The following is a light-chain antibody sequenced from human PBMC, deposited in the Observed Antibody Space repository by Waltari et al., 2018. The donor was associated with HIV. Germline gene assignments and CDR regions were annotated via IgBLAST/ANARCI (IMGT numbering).Light chain of an antibody. Sequence: DILLTQTPGTLSLSPGQRATLSCGASQIIRDNFLAWYQQRPGQAPRLLMCAASSRGTRIPDRFSGSGSGTELRLSIAVLEPEGYAVYYCLQYATSPTFGNGSKVEV. J-gene: IGKJ1*01. V-gene: IGKV3-20*01. CDR2: AAS. CDR1: QIIRDNF. CDR3: LQYATSPT.